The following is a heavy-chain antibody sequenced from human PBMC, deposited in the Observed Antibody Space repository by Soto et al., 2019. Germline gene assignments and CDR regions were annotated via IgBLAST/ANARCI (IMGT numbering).Heavy chain of an antibody. D-gene: IGHD6-6*01. CDR1: GFTFSSYG. V-gene: IGHV3-33*01. Sequence: PGGSLRLSCAASGFTFSSYGMHWVRQAPGKGLEWVAVIWYDGSNKYYADSVKGRFTISRDNSKNTLYLQMNSLRAEDTAVYYCARGRAARPYYFDYWGQGTLVTVSS. CDR3: ARGRAARPYYFDY. J-gene: IGHJ4*02. CDR2: IWYDGSNK.